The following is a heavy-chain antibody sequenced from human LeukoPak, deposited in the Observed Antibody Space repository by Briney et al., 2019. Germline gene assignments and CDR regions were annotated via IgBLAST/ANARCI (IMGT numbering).Heavy chain of an antibody. J-gene: IGHJ4*02. CDR1: GFTFRSYG. D-gene: IGHD2-15*01. Sequence: GRSLRLSCAASGFTFRSYGMHWVRQAPGKGLEWVSAISNNGGYTYYADSVQGRFTISRDNSKSTLCLQMNSLRAEDTAVYYCAKQLGYCSDGSCYFPYWGQGTLVTVSS. CDR3: AKQLGYCSDGSCYFPY. CDR2: ISNNGGYT. V-gene: IGHV3-23*01.